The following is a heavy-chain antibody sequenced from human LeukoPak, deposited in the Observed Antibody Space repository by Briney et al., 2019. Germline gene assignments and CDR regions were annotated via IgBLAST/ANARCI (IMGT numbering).Heavy chain of an antibody. J-gene: IGHJ5*02. D-gene: IGHD1-14*01. CDR1: GFTVSNDY. V-gene: IGHV3-53*01. CDR2: IYGGGDT. Sequence: PGRSLRLSCAVSGFTVSNDYMSWVRQAPGKGLEWVSVIYGGGDTYYADSVRGRFTISRDNFENTLFLQMDSLRAEDTVVYSCAREDSEGGPNWFDPWGQGTLVTVSS. CDR3: AREDSEGGPNWFDP.